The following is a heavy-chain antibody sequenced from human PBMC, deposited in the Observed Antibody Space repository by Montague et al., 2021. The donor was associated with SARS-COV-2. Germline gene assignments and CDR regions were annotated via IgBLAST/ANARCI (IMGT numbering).Heavy chain of an antibody. CDR2: INHSGST. CDR3: ASLTLGYCSSTSCYSDWFDP. V-gene: IGHV4-34*01. CDR1: GGSFSGYY. Sequence: SETRSLTCAVYGGSFSGYYWSWIRQPPGKGLEWIGEINHSGSTNYNPSLKSRVTISVDTSKNQFYLKLSSVTAADTAVYYCASLTLGYCSSTSCYSDWFDPWGQGTLVTVSS. J-gene: IGHJ5*02. D-gene: IGHD2-2*02.